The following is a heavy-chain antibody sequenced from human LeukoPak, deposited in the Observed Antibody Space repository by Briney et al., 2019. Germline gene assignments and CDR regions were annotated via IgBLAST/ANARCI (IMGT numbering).Heavy chain of an antibody. D-gene: IGHD3-22*01. CDR2: IYYSGST. CDR3: ARTNYYDSSAYRYYYYYYYMDV. CDR1: GGSISSHY. Sequence: SETLSLTCTVSGGSISSHYWSWIRQPPGKGLEWIGYIYYSGSTNYNPSLKSRVTISVDTSKNQFSLKLSSVTAADTAVYYCARTNYYDSSAYRYYYYYYYMDVWGKGTTVTVSS. V-gene: IGHV4-59*11. J-gene: IGHJ6*03.